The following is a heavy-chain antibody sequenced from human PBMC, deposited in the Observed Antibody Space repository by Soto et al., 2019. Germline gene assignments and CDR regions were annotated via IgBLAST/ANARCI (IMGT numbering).Heavy chain of an antibody. CDR3: SRDAGPDALLLVDMDV. J-gene: IGHJ6*04. D-gene: IGHD2-8*02. V-gene: IGHV4-59*01. CDR2: IYHTGNT. CDR1: GGSISNYY. Sequence: SETLSLTCTVSGGSISNYYWSWIRQPPGKGLEWIGYIYHTGNTKYIPSLKSRLTISVDTSKNQFSLKLNSVTAADTAIYDGSRDAGPDALLLVDMDVLGKGTTVT.